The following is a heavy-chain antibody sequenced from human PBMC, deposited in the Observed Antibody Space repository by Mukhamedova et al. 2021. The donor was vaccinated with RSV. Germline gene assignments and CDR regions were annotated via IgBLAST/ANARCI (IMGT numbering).Heavy chain of an antibody. CDR2: ST. V-gene: IGHV4-39*01. Sequence: STYYKPSLKSRVTISVDTSKNQLSLKLTSVTAADTAVYYCVRRVSYYYGMDVWGQGTTVTVPS. J-gene: IGHJ6*02. CDR3: VRRVSYYYGMDV.